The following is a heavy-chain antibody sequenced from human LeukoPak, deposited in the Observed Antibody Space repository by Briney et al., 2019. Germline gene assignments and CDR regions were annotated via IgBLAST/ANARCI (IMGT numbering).Heavy chain of an antibody. D-gene: IGHD5-24*01. J-gene: IGHJ4*02. CDR2: IYYSGST. CDR3: ARDSRRDGYKGFDY. CDR1: GGSISSGDYY. V-gene: IGHV4-30-4*01. Sequence: SQTLSLTCTVSGGSISSGDYYWSWIRQPPGKGLEWIGYIYYSGSTYYNPSLKSRVTISVGTSKNQFSLKLSSVTAADTAVYYCARDSRRDGYKGFDYWGQGTLVTVSS.